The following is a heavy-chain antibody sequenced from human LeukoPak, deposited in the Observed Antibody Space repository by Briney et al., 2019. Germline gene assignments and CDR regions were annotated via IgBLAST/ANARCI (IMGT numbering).Heavy chain of an antibody. CDR3: ARGSYDFDY. J-gene: IGHJ4*02. Sequence: PGGSLRLSCAASGFTFSSYGMHWVRQAPGKGLEWVAFIRYDGSNKDYVDSAKGRFTISRDNSKNTLYLQMNSLRAEDTAVYYCARGSYDFDYWGQGTLVTVSS. CDR1: GFTFSSYG. D-gene: IGHD5-12*01. CDR2: IRYDGSNK. V-gene: IGHV3-30*02.